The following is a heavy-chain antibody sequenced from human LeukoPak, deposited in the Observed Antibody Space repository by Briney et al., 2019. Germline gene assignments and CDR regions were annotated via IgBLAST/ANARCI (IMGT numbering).Heavy chain of an antibody. Sequence: ASVKVSCKASGYTFTSYYMHWVRQAPGQGLEWMGIINPSGGSTSYAQKFQGRVTMTRDTSTSTVYMELSSLRSEDTAMYYCASYIVDDHGDYRRPYYYYYGTDVWGQGTTVTVSS. CDR2: INPSGGST. J-gene: IGHJ6*02. V-gene: IGHV1-46*01. CDR3: ASYIVDDHGDYRRPYYYYYGTDV. D-gene: IGHD4-17*01. CDR1: GYTFTSYY.